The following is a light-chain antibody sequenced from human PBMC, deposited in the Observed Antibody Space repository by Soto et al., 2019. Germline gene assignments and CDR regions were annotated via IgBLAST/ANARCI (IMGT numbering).Light chain of an antibody. CDR3: QQYGSSRWT. V-gene: IGKV3-20*01. J-gene: IGKJ1*01. CDR1: QSVSSY. CDR2: GAS. Sequence: EIVLTQSPATLSLSPGERATLSCRASQSVSSYLAWYQQKPGQAPRLLIYGASSRATGIPDRFSGSGSGADFTLTISGLEPEDFAVYYCQQYGSSRWTFGQGTKVEIK.